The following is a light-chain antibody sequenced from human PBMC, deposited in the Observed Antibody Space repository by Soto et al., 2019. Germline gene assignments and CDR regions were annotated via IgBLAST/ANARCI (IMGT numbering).Light chain of an antibody. V-gene: IGKV3-11*01. CDR3: QQRSNWPIT. Sequence: EIVLTQSPATLSLSPGERATLSCRASQSVRTYLAWYQQKPGQAPRLLISDASNRATGIPARFSGSGSGTDFTLTISSLEPEDFAFYYCQQRSNWPITFGQGTRLEIK. CDR2: DAS. J-gene: IGKJ5*01. CDR1: QSVRTY.